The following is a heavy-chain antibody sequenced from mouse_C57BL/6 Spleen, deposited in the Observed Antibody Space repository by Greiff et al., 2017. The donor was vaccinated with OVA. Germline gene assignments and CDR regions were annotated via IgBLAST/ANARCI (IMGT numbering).Heavy chain of an antibody. CDR1: GYTFTSYW. J-gene: IGHJ1*03. Sequence: QVQLQPPGAELVKPGASVKVSCKASGYTFTSYWMHWVKQRPGQGLEWIGRIHPSDSATNYNQKFKGKATLTVDKSSSTAYMQLSSLTSEDSAVYDCAIPIWAYWYFDIWGTGTTVTVSS. D-gene: IGHD3-1*01. CDR3: AIPIWAYWYFDI. CDR2: IHPSDSAT. V-gene: IGHV1-74*01.